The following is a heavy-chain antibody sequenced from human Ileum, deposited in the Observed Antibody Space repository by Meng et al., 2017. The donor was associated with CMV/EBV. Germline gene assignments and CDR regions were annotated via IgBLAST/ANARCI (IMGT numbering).Heavy chain of an antibody. V-gene: IGHV4-39*07. CDR2: MYFSGIA. D-gene: IGHD1-26*01. Sequence: QLQLQGCGPRLVKPAGTLSPTCTASGAPISTGSHSWAWFRQAPGKRLEWIGSMYFSGIADYNPSLKSRVTISLHATQKQFSLRLTSVTAADSAVYFCARDLTNKWFYYWGQGTLVTVSS. CDR3: ARDLTNKWFYY. J-gene: IGHJ4*02. CDR1: GAPISTGSHS.